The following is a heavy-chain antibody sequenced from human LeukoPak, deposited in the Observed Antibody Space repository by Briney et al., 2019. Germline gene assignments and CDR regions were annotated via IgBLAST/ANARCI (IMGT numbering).Heavy chain of an antibody. V-gene: IGHV3-15*01. D-gene: IGHD3-22*01. CDR3: TTAPVPYYYDSSGLN. CDR1: GFTFNNYA. CDR2: IKSKTDGGTT. Sequence: GGSLRLSCVASGFTFNNYAMRWVRQAPGKGLEWVGRIKSKTDGGTTDYAAPVKGRFTISRDDSKNTLYLQMNSLKTEDTAVYYCTTAPVPYYYDSSGLNWGQGTLVTVSS. J-gene: IGHJ4*02.